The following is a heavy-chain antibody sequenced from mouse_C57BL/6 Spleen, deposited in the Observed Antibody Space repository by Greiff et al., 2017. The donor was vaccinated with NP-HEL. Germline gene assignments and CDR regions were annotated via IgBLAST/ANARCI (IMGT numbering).Heavy chain of an antibody. Sequence: QVQLKQSGAELARPGASVKLSCKASGYTFTSYGISWVKQRTGQGLEWIGEIYPRSGTTYYNEKFKGKATLTADKSSSTAYMELRSVTAEDSAVYCCASDYSNFFDYWGQGTTLTVSS. V-gene: IGHV1-81*01. CDR3: ASDYSNFFDY. D-gene: IGHD2-5*01. CDR2: IYPRSGTT. CDR1: GYTFTSYG. J-gene: IGHJ2*01.